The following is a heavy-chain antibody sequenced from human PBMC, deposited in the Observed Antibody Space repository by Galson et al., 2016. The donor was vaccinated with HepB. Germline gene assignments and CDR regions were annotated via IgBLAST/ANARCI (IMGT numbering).Heavy chain of an antibody. J-gene: IGHJ4*02. CDR3: AKDLQLWFTIDN. V-gene: IGHV3-74*01. CDR2: VKSDGSFA. CDR1: GFTFSSYW. Sequence: SLRLSCAASGFTFSSYWMHWVRQAPGKGLVWVSLVKSDGSFATYADDADSVKGRFIISRDNSKNTVYLQMNSLRADDTAVYYCAKDLQLWFTIDNWGQGTLVTVSS. D-gene: IGHD5-18*01.